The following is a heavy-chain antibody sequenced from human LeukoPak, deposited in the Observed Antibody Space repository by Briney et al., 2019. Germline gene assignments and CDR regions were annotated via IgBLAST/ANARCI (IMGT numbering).Heavy chain of an antibody. CDR2: ISYDGTNK. D-gene: IGHD6-19*01. CDR3: AKDRGYNSGRGPIDY. Sequence: GGSLGLSCAASGFTFSSYGMHWVRQAPGKGLEWVAVISYDGTNKYYADSVKGRFTISRDNSKNTLYLQMNSLRAEDTAVYYCAKDRGYNSGRGPIDYWGQGTLVTVSS. V-gene: IGHV3-30*18. CDR1: GFTFSSYG. J-gene: IGHJ4*02.